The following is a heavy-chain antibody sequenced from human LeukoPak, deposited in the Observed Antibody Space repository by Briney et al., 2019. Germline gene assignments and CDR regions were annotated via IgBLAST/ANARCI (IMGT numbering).Heavy chain of an antibody. D-gene: IGHD6-13*01. CDR2: ISSSGSTI. J-gene: IGHJ4*02. Sequence: GGSLRLSCAGSGFTFSSYEMNWVRQAPGKGLEWVSYISSSGSTIYYADSVKGRFTISRDNAKNSLYLQMNSLRVEDTAVYYCARDPINIATAANGFDYWGQGTLVTVSS. CDR3: ARDPINIATAANGFDY. V-gene: IGHV3-48*03. CDR1: GFTFSSYE.